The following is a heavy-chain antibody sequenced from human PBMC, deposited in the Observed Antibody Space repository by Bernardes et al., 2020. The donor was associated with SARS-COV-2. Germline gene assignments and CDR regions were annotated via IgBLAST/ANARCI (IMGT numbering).Heavy chain of an antibody. CDR2: IYWDDDK. Sequence: GPTLVKPTQTLTLTCTFSGFSLSTSGVGVGWIRQPPGKDLEWLALIYWDDDKRYSPSLKSRLTITKDNSKNQVVLTMTNMDPVDTATYYCAHRGLSFGEPYFDYWGQGTLVTVSS. CDR1: GFSLSTSGVG. V-gene: IGHV2-5*02. D-gene: IGHD3-10*01. CDR3: AHRGLSFGEPYFDY. J-gene: IGHJ4*02.